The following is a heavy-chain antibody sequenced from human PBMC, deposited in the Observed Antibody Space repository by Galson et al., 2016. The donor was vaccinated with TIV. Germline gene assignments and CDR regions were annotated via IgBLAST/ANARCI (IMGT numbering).Heavy chain of an antibody. Sequence: TEVAMYWVRQAPGKGLEWMGGFDPEDGKTIYAQRFQGRVTMTEDTSTDTAYMELSSLRSENTAVYYCATDVSTQYFDTSGYSPLGFWGQGTLVVVSS. D-gene: IGHD3-22*01. V-gene: IGHV1-24*01. J-gene: IGHJ4*02. CDR1: TEVA. CDR2: FDPEDGKT. CDR3: ATDVSTQYFDTSGYSPLGF.